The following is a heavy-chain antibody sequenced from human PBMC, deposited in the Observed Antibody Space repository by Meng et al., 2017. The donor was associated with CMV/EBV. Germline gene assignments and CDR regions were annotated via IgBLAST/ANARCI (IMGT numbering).Heavy chain of an antibody. J-gene: IGHJ4*02. D-gene: IGHD3-22*01. CDR3: ARAKIMYYYDSSGYYYDY. V-gene: IGHV4-34*01. CDR2: INHSGST. Sequence: VRLKRVGAGLLRPSVTLSLTWVVYGGSFSGYYWSWNRQPPGKGLEWIGEINHSGSTNYNPSLKSRVTISVDTSKNQFSLKLSSVTAADTAVYYCARAKIMYYYDSSGYYYDYWGQGTLVTVSS. CDR1: GGSFSGYY.